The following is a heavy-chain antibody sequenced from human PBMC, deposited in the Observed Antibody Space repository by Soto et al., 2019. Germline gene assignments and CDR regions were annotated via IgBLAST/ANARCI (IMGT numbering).Heavy chain of an antibody. Sequence: GGSLRLSCAASGFTFSSYAMSWVRQAPGKGLEWVSAISGSGGSTYYADSVKGRFTISRDNSKNTLYLQMNSLRAEDTAVYYCAKPHPADYGGNSDWFDPWGQGTLVTVSS. D-gene: IGHD4-17*01. CDR1: GFTFSSYA. CDR3: AKPHPADYGGNSDWFDP. CDR2: ISGSGGST. J-gene: IGHJ5*02. V-gene: IGHV3-23*01.